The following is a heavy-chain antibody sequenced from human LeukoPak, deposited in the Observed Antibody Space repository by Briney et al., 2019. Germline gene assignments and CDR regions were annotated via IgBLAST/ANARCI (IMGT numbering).Heavy chain of an antibody. CDR2: IYYSGST. V-gene: IGHV4-59*01. Sequence: PSETLSLTCAVYGGSFSGYYWSWIRQPPGKGLEWIGYIYYSGSTNYNPSLKSRVTISVDTSKNQFSLKLSSVTAADTAVYYCARIHLLLWFGELSGYFDYWGQGTLVTVSS. CDR3: ARIHLLLWFGELSGYFDY. J-gene: IGHJ4*02. CDR1: GGSFSGYY. D-gene: IGHD3-10*01.